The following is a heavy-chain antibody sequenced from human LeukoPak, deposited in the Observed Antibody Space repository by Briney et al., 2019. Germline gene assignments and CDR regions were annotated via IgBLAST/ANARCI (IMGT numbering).Heavy chain of an antibody. V-gene: IGHV3-23*01. CDR2: ISGSGGST. CDR1: GFTFSSYA. Sequence: QRGGSLRLSCAASGFTFSSYAMSWVRQAPGKGLEWVSAISGSGGSTYYADSVKGRFTISRDNSKNTLYLQMNSLRAEDTAVYYCARDLRWSDAFDIWGQGTMVTVSS. CDR3: ARDLRWSDAFDI. D-gene: IGHD2-21*01. J-gene: IGHJ3*02.